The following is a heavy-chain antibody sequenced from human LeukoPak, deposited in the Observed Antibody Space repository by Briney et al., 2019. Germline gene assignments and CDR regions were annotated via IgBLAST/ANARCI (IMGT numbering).Heavy chain of an antibody. V-gene: IGHV1-18*01. Sequence: EASVKVSCKASGYTFTSYGISWVRQAPGQGLEWMGWISAYNGNTNYAQKLQGRATMTTDTSTSTAYMELGSLRSDDTAVYYCAILDYDFWSGYYTDYYYGMDVWGQGTTVTVSS. D-gene: IGHD3-3*01. CDR2: ISAYNGNT. CDR1: GYTFTSYG. CDR3: AILDYDFWSGYYTDYYYGMDV. J-gene: IGHJ6*02.